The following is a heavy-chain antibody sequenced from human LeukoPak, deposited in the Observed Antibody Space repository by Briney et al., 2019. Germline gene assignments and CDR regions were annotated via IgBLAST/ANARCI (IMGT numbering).Heavy chain of an antibody. Sequence: GESLKISCKGSGYSFSTYWIGWVRQMPEKGLEWMGIIYPGDSDTRYSPSFQGQVTISADKSISTAYLQWSSLKASDTAMYYCARVLSGYDTYYYYYYYMDVWGKGTTVTVSS. CDR2: IYPGDSDT. D-gene: IGHD5-12*01. CDR3: ARVLSGYDTYYYYYYYMDV. CDR1: GYSFSTYW. J-gene: IGHJ6*03. V-gene: IGHV5-51*01.